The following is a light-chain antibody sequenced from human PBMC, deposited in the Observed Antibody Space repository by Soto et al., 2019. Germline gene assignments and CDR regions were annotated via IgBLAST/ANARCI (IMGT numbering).Light chain of an antibody. V-gene: IGLV2-8*01. J-gene: IGLJ2*01. CDR2: EVS. CDR1: SSVVGGYNY. CDR3: SSDAGIHVL. Sequence: QSALTQPPAASGSPGQSFTISCTGTSSVVGGYNYVSWYQQHPGKAPKLMIDEVSKRPSGVPDRFSGSKSGNTASLTVSGLQAEDEADYYFSSDAGIHVLFGGGTKVTVL.